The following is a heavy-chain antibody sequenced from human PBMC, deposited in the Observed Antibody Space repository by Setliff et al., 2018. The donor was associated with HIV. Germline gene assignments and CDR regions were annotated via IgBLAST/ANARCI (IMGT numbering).Heavy chain of an antibody. CDR1: GFTFNSYW. J-gene: IGHJ4*02. Sequence: GESLKISCVASGFTFNSYWMYWVRQAPGKGLVCVSRVNNDGTDTIYADSVKGRFTISRDNDKNTVYLQMNSLRTEDTAVYYCARGGFGTGLDYWGQGTLVTVSS. D-gene: IGHD6-13*01. CDR2: VNNDGTDT. V-gene: IGHV3-74*01. CDR3: ARGGFGTGLDY.